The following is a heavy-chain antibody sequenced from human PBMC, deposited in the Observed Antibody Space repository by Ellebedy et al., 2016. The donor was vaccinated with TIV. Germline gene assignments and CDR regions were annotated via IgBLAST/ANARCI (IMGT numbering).Heavy chain of an antibody. V-gene: IGHV1-18*04. J-gene: IGHJ5*02. CDR2: ISAHNGQT. CDR1: GDTFTSHY. CDR3: ARDQEASQYYYGSGTYIVWFDP. Sequence: ASVKVSCKTSGDTFTSHYIHWVRQAPGQGLEWMGWISAHNGQTNYAQKLQGRVTMTTESSTSTAYMELRSLRSDDTAVYYCARDQEASQYYYGSGTYIVWFDPWGPGTLVTVSS. D-gene: IGHD3-10*01.